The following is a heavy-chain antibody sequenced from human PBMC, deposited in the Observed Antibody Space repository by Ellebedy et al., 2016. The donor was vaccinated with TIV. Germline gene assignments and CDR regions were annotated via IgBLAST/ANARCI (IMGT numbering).Heavy chain of an antibody. Sequence: ETLSLXXTVSGGSISSYYWSWIRQPPGKGLEWVANIKQDGSEKYYVDSVKGRFTISRDNAKNSLYLQMNSLRAEDTAVYYCARVGGAAPSYYYYGMDVWGQGTTVTVSS. CDR2: IKQDGSEK. CDR1: GGSISSYY. J-gene: IGHJ6*02. V-gene: IGHV3-7*01. CDR3: ARVGGAAPSYYYYGMDV. D-gene: IGHD6-6*01.